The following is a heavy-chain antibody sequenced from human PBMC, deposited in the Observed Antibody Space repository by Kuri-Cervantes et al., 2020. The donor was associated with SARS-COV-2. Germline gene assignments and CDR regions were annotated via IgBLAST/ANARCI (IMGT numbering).Heavy chain of an antibody. Sequence: KVSCKASGGTFSSYAISWVRQMPGKGLEWMGRIDPSDSYTNYSPSFQGHVTISADKSISTAYLQWSSLKASDTAVYYCARGGSSWSTNNWFDPWGQGTLVTVSS. V-gene: IGHV5-10-1*01. CDR1: GGTFSSYA. J-gene: IGHJ5*02. CDR2: IDPSDSYT. D-gene: IGHD6-13*01. CDR3: ARGGSSWSTNNWFDP.